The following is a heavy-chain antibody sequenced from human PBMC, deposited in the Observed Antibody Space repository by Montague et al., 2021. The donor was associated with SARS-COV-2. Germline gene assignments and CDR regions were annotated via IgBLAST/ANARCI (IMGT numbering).Heavy chain of an antibody. V-gene: IGHV3-23*01. J-gene: IGHJ5*02. D-gene: IGHD5-18*01. CDR3: AKGDTAMAPYNWFDP. CDR1: GFTFSIYA. Sequence: SLRLSCAASGFTFSIYAMTWVRQAPGKGLEWLSAIGSTGGSTYYADSVKRRFTISRDNTKNTLYLQMNSLRAEDTAVYYCAKGDTAMAPYNWFDPWGQGTLVTVSS. CDR2: IGSTGGST.